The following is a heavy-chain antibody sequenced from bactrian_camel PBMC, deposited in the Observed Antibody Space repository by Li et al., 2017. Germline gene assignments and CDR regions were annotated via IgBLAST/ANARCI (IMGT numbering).Heavy chain of an antibody. Sequence: HVQLVESGGGSVQAGGSLRLSCTASGFTVDAFDMGWYRRAPGNECELVSTISIDGSTYYTESVKGRFTISQDNAKNTLFLQMNVLRPEDTAMYYCAAERAGCGLGKVLKRGDYSTTGQGTQVTVS. V-gene: IGHV3S55*01. CDR2: ISIDGST. CDR1: GFTVDAFD. D-gene: IGHD5*01. J-gene: IGHJ4*01.